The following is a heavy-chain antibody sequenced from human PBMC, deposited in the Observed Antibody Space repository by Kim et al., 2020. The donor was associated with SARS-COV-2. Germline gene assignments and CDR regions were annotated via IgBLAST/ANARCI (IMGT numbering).Heavy chain of an antibody. CDR2: VNSGGNS. D-gene: IGHD6-19*01. Sequence: GGSLRLSCAASGFTFSRYAMSWVRQAPGKGPEWVASVNSGGNSYYADSVMGRFTVFRDNNKNTLDLQMNNLKAADTALYYCSKDHQSSGWPTFDYWGQ. CDR1: GFTFSRYA. V-gene: IGHV3-23*01. CDR3: SKDHQSSGWPTFDY. J-gene: IGHJ4*02.